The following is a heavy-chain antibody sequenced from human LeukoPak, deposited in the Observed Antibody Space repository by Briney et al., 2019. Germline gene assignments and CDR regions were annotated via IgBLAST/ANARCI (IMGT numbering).Heavy chain of an antibody. V-gene: IGHV1-2*02. CDR3: ARGGEIAVAGVDWFDP. CDR2: INPNSGGT. D-gene: IGHD6-19*01. Sequence: ASVKVSCKASGYTFTSYYMHWVRQAPGQGLEWMGWINPNSGGTNYAQKFQGRVTMTRDTSISTAYMELSRLRSDGTAVYYCARGGEIAVAGVDWFDPWGQGTLVTVSS. CDR1: GYTFTSYY. J-gene: IGHJ5*02.